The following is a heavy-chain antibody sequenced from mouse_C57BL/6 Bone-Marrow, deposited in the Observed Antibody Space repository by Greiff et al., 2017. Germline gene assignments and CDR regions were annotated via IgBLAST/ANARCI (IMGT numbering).Heavy chain of an antibody. CDR3: ARPFLGFAY. CDR1: GFTFSSYG. Sequence: EVKLVESGGDLVKPGGSLKLSCAASGFTFSSYGMSWVRQTPDKRLEWVATISSGGSYTYYPDSVKGRFTISRDNAKNTLYLQMSSLKSEDTAMYYCARPFLGFAYWGQGTLVTVSA. J-gene: IGHJ3*01. V-gene: IGHV5-6*01. CDR2: ISSGGSYT.